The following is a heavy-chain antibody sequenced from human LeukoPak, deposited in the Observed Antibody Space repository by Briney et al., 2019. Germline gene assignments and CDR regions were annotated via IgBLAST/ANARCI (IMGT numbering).Heavy chain of an antibody. D-gene: IGHD3-10*01. CDR1: GGSINSGSYC. J-gene: IGHJ3*02. V-gene: IGHV4-61*09. CDR2: IHISGST. CDR3: ARGGLWFGELSDAFDI. Sequence: PSETLSLTCTVSGGSINSGSYCWSWIRQSAGKGLEWIGHIHISGSTNYNPSLKSRVTISVDTSKNQFSLKLSSVTAADTAVYYCARGGLWFGELSDAFDIWGQGTMVTVSS.